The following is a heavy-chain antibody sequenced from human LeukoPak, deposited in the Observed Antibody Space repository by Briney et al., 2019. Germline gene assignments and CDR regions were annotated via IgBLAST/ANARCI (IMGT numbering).Heavy chain of an antibody. V-gene: IGHV3-7*01. J-gene: IGHJ3*02. CDR3: ARGRWYTRGAFDI. CDR1: GFTFSHYA. CDR2: IKQDGSEK. Sequence: PGGSLRLSCAASGFTFSHYAMHWVRQAPGKGLEWVANIKQDGSEKYYVDSVKGRFTISRDNAKNSLYLQMNSLRAEDTAVYYCARGRWYTRGAFDIWGQGTMVTVSS. D-gene: IGHD1-14*01.